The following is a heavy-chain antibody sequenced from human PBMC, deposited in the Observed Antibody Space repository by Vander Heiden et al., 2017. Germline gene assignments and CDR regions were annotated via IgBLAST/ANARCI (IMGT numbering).Heavy chain of an antibody. J-gene: IGHJ5*02. CDR1: GGPISSSNYY. V-gene: IGHV4-39*01. Sequence: QLQLQESAPGLVKPSETLSLTCTVSGGPISSSNYYWGWIRQPPGKGLEFIGIYYYSGSTYYNPSLKSRVTIPVDTSMNQFSLKLSSVTAADTAVYYCARGFWAGYPDTWGQGALVTVSS. D-gene: IGHD3-3*01. CDR3: ARGFWAGYPDT. CDR2: YYYSGST.